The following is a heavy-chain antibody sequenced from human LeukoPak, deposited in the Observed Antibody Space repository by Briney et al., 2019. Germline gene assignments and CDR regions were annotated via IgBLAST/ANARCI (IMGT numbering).Heavy chain of an antibody. CDR1: GFTFSNAW. CDR3: AELGITMIGGV. V-gene: IGHV3-11*04. J-gene: IGHJ6*04. D-gene: IGHD3-10*02. CDR2: ISSSGSTI. Sequence: PGGSLRLSCAASGFTFSNAWMSWVRQAPGKGLEWVSAISSSGSTIYYADSVKGRFTISRDNAKNSLYLQMNSLRAEDTAVYYCAELGITMIGGVWGKGTTVTVSS.